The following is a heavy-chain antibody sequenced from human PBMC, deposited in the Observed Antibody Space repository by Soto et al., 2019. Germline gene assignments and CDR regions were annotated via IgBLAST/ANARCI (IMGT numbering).Heavy chain of an antibody. D-gene: IGHD6-19*01. Sequence: GGSLRLSCAASGFTFSNSWMSWVRQAPGKGLEWVANIKEVACEIHYLDFVMGRFTISRDTAKICFFLQMSSLSFEDTGVYYCAIRGASQWLKFWGQGTLVTVSS. V-gene: IGHV3-7*02. CDR1: GFTFSNSW. J-gene: IGHJ4*02. CDR2: IKEVACEI. CDR3: AIRGASQWLKF.